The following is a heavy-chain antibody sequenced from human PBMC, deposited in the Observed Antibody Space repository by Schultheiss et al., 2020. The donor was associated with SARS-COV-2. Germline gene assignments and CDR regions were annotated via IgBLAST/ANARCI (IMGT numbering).Heavy chain of an antibody. V-gene: IGHV3-23*01. Sequence: GGSLRLSCAASGFTFSSYAMSWVRQAPGKGLEWVSAISGSGGSTYYADSVKGRFTISRDNSKNTLYLQMNSLRAGDTAVYYCVKGGDYVWGSYGGYWGQGTLVTVSS. CDR2: ISGSGGST. CDR1: GFTFSSYA. J-gene: IGHJ4*02. D-gene: IGHD3-16*01. CDR3: VKGGDYVWGSYGGY.